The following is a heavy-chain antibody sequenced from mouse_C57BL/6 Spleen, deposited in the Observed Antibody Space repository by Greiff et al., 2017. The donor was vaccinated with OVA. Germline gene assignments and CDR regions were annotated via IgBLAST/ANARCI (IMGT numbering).Heavy chain of an antibody. D-gene: IGHD3-2*02. V-gene: IGHV1-64*01. CDR2: IHPNSGST. J-gene: IGHJ2*01. Sequence: QVQLKQPGAELVKPGASVKLSCKASGYTFTSYWMHWVKQRPGQGLEWIGMIHPNSGSTNYNEKFKSKATLTVDKSSSTAYRQLSSLTSEDSAVYYCARRAQATHYFDYWGQGTTLTVSS. CDR3: ARRAQATHYFDY. CDR1: GYTFTSYW.